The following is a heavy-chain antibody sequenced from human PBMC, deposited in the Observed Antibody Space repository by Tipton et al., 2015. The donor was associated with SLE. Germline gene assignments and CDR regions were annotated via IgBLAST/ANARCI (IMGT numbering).Heavy chain of an antibody. CDR2: INHSGST. D-gene: IGHD1-14*01. CDR1: GGSISSDSHY. CDR3: AREPSGTKGYYYMDV. J-gene: IGHJ6*03. V-gene: IGHV4-39*07. Sequence: TLSLTCTVSGGSISSDSHYWSWIRQPPGKGLEWIGEINHSGSTSYNPSLKSRVTISVDTSKNQFSLKLSSVTAADTAVYYCAREPSGTKGYYYMDVWGKGTTVTVSS.